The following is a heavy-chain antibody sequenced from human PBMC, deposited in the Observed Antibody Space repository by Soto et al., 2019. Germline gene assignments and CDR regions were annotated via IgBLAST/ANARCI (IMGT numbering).Heavy chain of an antibody. Sequence: EVQLLESGGGLVQPGESLRVSCIASGFTFRSYAMSWVRQAPGKGLEWVSAISGSGGSTYYADSVKGRFTISRDNSKNTLYLQMNSLRAEDTATYYCAKDLDVYCSSASCYGDAFDSWGQGTMVTVSS. CDR2: ISGSGGST. CDR3: AKDLDVYCSSASCYGDAFDS. J-gene: IGHJ3*02. D-gene: IGHD2-2*01. CDR1: GFTFRSYA. V-gene: IGHV3-23*01.